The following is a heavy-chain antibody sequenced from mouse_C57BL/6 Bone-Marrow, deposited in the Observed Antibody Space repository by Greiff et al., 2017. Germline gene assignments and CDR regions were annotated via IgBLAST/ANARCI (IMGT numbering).Heavy chain of an antibody. J-gene: IGHJ2*01. CDR2: INPNNGGT. CDR1: GYTFTDYY. CDR3: ARYFPFDY. V-gene: IGHV1-26*01. Sequence: VQLQQSGPELVKPGASVKISCKASGYTFTDYYMNWVKQSHGKSLEWIGDINPNNGGTSYNQKFKGKATLTVDKSSSTAYMELRSLTSEDSAVYYCARYFPFDYWGQGTTLTVSS.